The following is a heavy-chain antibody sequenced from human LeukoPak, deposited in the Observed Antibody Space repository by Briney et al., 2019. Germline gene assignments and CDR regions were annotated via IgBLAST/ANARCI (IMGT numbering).Heavy chain of an antibody. CDR3: ARELSVTTLYIDAFDL. Sequence: GGSLRLSCAATGFSFSTYSMNWVRQAPGRGLEWISCLSGSSSRSYYANSVKGRFTISRDNAKNSLYLQMSSLRVEDTAVYYCARELSVTTLYIDAFDLWGQGTMVTVSS. J-gene: IGHJ3*01. V-gene: IGHV3-48*01. CDR2: LSGSSSRS. D-gene: IGHD4-17*01. CDR1: GFSFSTYS.